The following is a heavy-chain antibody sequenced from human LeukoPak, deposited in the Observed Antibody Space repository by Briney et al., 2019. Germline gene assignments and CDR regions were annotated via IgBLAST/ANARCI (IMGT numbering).Heavy chain of an antibody. CDR2: INPNSGGT. D-gene: IGHD6-13*01. J-gene: IGHJ4*02. CDR3: ARDPRRGAYSSSWYFDY. Sequence: GASVKVSCKASGGTFSSYAISWVRQAPGQGLEWMGWINPNSGGTNYAQNFQGRVTMTRDTSISTAYMELSRLRSDDTAVYYCARDPRRGAYSSSWYFDYWGQGALVTVSS. V-gene: IGHV1-2*02. CDR1: GGTFSSYA.